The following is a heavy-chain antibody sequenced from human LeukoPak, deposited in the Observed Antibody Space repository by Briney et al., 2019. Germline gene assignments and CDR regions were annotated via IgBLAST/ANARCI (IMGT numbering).Heavy chain of an antibody. CDR2: ISSSSSYI. V-gene: IGHV3-21*04. CDR3: ARSHRLYYYGSGSSLDY. D-gene: IGHD3-10*01. CDR1: GFTFSSYS. J-gene: IGHJ4*02. Sequence: PGGSLRLSCAASGFTFSSYSMNWVRQAPGKGLEWVSCISSSSSYIHYADSVKGRFTISRDNSKNTLYLQMNSLRAEDTAVYYCARSHRLYYYGSGSSLDYWGQGTLVTVSS.